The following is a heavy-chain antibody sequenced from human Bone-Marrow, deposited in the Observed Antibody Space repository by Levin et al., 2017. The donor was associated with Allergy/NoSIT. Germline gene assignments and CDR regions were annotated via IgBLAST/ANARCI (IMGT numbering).Heavy chain of an antibody. D-gene: IGHD3-16*01. Sequence: GGSLRLSCVVSGFTFINYDMIWVRQAPGEGLMWVSRINADGSDTRCADSVKGRFSISRDNAKNTLYLQMNSLRAEDTAVYYCALEDLGYANFDYWGQGALVIVSS. CDR2: INADGSDT. V-gene: IGHV3-74*01. CDR3: ALEDLGYANFDY. CDR1: GFTFINYD. J-gene: IGHJ4*02.